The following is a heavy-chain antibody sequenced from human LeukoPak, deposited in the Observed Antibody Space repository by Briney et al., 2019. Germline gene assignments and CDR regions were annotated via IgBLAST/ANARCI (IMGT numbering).Heavy chain of an antibody. J-gene: IGHJ4*02. V-gene: IGHV4-59*12. CDR3: ASFYSSSWTNLYYFDY. CDR1: GGSISSYY. Sequence: PSETLSLTCTVSGGSISSYYWSWIRQPPGKGLEWIGSIYYSGSTYYNPSLKSRVTISVDTSKNQFSLKLSSVTAADTAVYYCASFYSSSWTNLYYFDYWGQGTLVTVSS. CDR2: IYYSGST. D-gene: IGHD6-13*01.